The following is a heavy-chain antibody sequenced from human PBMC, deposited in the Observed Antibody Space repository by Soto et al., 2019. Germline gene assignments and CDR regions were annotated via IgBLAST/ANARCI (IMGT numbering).Heavy chain of an antibody. Sequence: GGSLRLSCAASGFTFSSYGMHWVRQAPGKGLEWVAVISYDGSNKCYADSVKGRFTISRDNSKNTLYLQMNSLRAEDTAVYYCAKPISSWYHYYGMDVWGQGTTVTVSS. CDR1: GFTFSSYG. V-gene: IGHV3-30*18. J-gene: IGHJ6*02. CDR2: ISYDGSNK. D-gene: IGHD6-13*01. CDR3: AKPISSWYHYYGMDV.